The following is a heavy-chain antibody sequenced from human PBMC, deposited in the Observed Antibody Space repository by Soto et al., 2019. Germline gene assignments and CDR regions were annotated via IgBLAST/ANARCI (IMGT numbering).Heavy chain of an antibody. CDR3: AKVIYRRLNYYGMDV. Sequence: GGSLRLSCAASGFTFISYGMHWGRQAPGKGLEWVAVISYDGSNKYYADSVKGRFTISRDNSKNTLYLQMNSLRAEDTAVYYCAKVIYRRLNYYGMDVWGQGTTVTVSS. V-gene: IGHV3-30*18. CDR2: ISYDGSNK. CDR1: GFTFISYG. J-gene: IGHJ6*02.